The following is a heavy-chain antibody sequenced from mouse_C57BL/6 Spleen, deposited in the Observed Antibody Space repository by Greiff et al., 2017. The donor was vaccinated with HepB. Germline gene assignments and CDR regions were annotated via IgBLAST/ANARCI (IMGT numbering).Heavy chain of an antibody. CDR1: GYTFTSYW. D-gene: IGHD2-4*01. CDR3: ARSFYDYGRYYFDY. Sequence: VQLQQPGAELVMPGASVKLSCKASGYTFTSYWMHWVKQRPGQGLEWIGEIDPSDSYTNYNQKFKGKSTLTVDKSSSTAYMQLSSLTSEDSAVYYCARSFYDYGRYYFDYWGQGTTLTVSS. CDR2: IDPSDSYT. V-gene: IGHV1-69*01. J-gene: IGHJ2*01.